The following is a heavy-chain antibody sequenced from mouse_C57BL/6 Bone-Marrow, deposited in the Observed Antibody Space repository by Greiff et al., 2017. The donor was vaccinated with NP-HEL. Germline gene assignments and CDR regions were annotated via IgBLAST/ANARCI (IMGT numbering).Heavy chain of an antibody. CDR2: IDPSDSET. Sequence: VQLQQPGAELVRPGSSVKLSCKASGYTFTSYWMHWVKQRPIQGLEWIGNIDPSDSETHYNQKFKDKATLTVDQSSSTAYMQLSSLTSEDSAVYYCAREIYDGYYCWFAYWGQGTLVTVSA. D-gene: IGHD2-3*01. CDR3: AREIYDGYYCWFAY. CDR1: GYTFTSYW. V-gene: IGHV1-52*01. J-gene: IGHJ3*01.